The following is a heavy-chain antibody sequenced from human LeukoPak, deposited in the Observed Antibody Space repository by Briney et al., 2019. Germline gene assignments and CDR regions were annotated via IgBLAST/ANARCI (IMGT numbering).Heavy chain of an antibody. CDR3: AKILVGVPAEHYFDY. CDR2: ICYDGSNK. D-gene: IGHD2-2*01. CDR1: GFTFSSYG. J-gene: IGHJ4*02. Sequence: GGSLRLSCAASGFTFSSYGMHWVRQAPGKGLEWVAFICYDGSNKYYAASVKGRFTISRDNFKNTLYLQMNSLRAEDTAVYYCAKILVGVPAEHYFDYWGQGTLVTVSS. V-gene: IGHV3-30*02.